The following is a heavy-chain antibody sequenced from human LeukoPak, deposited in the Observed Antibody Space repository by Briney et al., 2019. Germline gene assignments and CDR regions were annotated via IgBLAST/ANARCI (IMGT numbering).Heavy chain of an antibody. Sequence: SETLSLTCAVYGGSFSGYYWSWIRQPPGKGLEWMGEINHSGSTNYNPSLKSRVTISVDTSKNQFSLKLSSVTAAYTAVYYCAIIKTVYDYWGQGTLVTVSS. V-gene: IGHV4-34*01. CDR1: GGSFSGYY. CDR3: AIIKTVYDY. D-gene: IGHD1-14*01. CDR2: INHSGST. J-gene: IGHJ4*02.